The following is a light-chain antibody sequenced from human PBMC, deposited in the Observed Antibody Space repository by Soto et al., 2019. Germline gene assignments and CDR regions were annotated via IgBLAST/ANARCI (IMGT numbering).Light chain of an antibody. V-gene: IGKV3-20*01. J-gene: IGKJ2*01. CDR2: GAS. CDR1: QSVNSNY. CDR3: HQYGLSPRHP. Sequence: EIVLTQSPGTLSLSPGERAILSCRASQSVNSNYLAWYQQKPGQAPRLLIYGASSRATGVPNRFSGSGSGTDFTLTISSLEPEDFGVYYCHQYGLSPRHPFGQRTKLEIK.